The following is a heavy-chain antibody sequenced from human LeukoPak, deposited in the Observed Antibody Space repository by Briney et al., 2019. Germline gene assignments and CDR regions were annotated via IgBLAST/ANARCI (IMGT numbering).Heavy chain of an antibody. CDR2: IWYDGSNK. J-gene: IGHJ4*02. D-gene: IGHD2-15*01. CDR1: GFTFRNHG. CDR3: ARDRGAARLDY. Sequence: GGSLRLSCAASGFTFRNHGMHWVRQAPGKGLEWVTVIWYDGSNKYYADSVKGRFTIFRDNSKNTLYLQMNSLRAEDTAVYYCARDRGAARLDYWGQGTLVTVSS. V-gene: IGHV3-33*01.